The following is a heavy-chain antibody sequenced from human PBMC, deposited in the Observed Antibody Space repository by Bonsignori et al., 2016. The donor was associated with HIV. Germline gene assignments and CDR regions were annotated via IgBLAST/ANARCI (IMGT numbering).Heavy chain of an antibody. V-gene: IGHV3-48*01. J-gene: IGHJ5*01. CDR3: ARGLLASDS. D-gene: IGHD2-8*02. Sequence: EVHLVESGGDLVQPGGSLRLSCVASGFTFSLYSILWARQAPGKRLELVSYITGSGATDYYADSVRGRFTISRDNAKDSVYLQMNSLRAEDTAIYYCARGLLASDSWGQGTLVTVS. CDR1: GFTFSLYS. CDR2: ITGSGATD.